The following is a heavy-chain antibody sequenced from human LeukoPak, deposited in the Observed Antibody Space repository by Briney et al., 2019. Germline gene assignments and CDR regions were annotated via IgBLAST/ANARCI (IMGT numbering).Heavy chain of an antibody. V-gene: IGHV4-59*08. J-gene: IGHJ2*01. Sequence: SETLSLTCTVSGGSISSYYWSWIRQPPGKGLEWIGYIYYSGSTNYNPSLKSRVTISVDTSKNQFSLKLSSVTAADTAVYYCARHGGYDILTGYYNVWYFDLRGRGTLVTVSS. D-gene: IGHD3-9*01. CDR1: GGSISSYY. CDR3: ARHGGYDILTGYYNVWYFDL. CDR2: IYYSGST.